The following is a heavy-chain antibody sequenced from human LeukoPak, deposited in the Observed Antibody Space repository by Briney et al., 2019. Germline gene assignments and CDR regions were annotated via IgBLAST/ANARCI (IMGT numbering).Heavy chain of an antibody. CDR1: GYPIGLDYY. V-gene: IGHV4-38-2*02. CDR2: FHRGRI. J-gene: IGHJ5*02. D-gene: IGHD2-15*01. Sequence: SETLSLTCKVSGYPIGLDYYWVWIRQAPGRGLQWIGGFHRGRIQYNSALKSRVTISIDSSKNQFSLRMWPVTAADTAFYFCARAPSSYESVTCYPNLGWLDPWGQGALVTVSS. CDR3: ARAPSSYESVTCYPNLGWLDP.